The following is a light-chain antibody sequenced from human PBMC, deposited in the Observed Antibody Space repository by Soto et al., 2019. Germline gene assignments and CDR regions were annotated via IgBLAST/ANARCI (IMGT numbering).Light chain of an antibody. V-gene: IGKV1-39*01. CDR3: QQSYSAVLYT. CDR1: RSISSN. J-gene: IGKJ2*01. Sequence: DIQMTQSPPSLSASIGDRVTITCRGSRSISSNLNWYQQKPGKAPKLLIYAASSLQSGVPSRFSGSGSGTDFTLTISSLQPEDFATYYCQQSYSAVLYTFGQGTKLEIK. CDR2: AAS.